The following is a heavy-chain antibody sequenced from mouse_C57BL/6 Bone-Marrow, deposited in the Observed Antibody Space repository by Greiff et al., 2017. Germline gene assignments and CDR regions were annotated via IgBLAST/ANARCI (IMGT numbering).Heavy chain of an antibody. J-gene: IGHJ2*01. V-gene: IGHV5-6*01. CDR2: ISSGGSYT. D-gene: IGHD1-1*01. Sequence: EVKLMESGGDLVKPGGSLKLSCAASGFTFSSYGMSWVRQTPDKRLEWVATISSGGSYTYYPDSVKGRDTITRDNAKNTLYLQMSSLKSEETAMYYCARSPLCYDGSIPYLDYWGQGTTLTVSS. CDR3: ARSPLCYDGSIPYLDY. CDR1: GFTFSSYG.